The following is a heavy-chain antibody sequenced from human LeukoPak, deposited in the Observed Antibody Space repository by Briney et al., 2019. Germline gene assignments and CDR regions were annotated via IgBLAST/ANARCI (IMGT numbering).Heavy chain of an antibody. Sequence: PGGSLRLSCAASGFTFSSFAMHWVRQAPGKGLEWVAVIAYDGSDKYYEDSVRGRFTISRDNSKNTVYLQMNNLKTEDTAVYYCASVLDYWGQGILVTVSS. V-gene: IGHV3-30*04. J-gene: IGHJ4*02. CDR1: GFTFSSFA. CDR3: ASVLDY. CDR2: IAYDGSDK.